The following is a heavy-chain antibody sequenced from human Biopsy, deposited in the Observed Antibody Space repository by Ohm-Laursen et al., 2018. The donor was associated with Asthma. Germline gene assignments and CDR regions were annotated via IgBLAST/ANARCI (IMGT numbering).Heavy chain of an antibody. V-gene: IGHV1-69*13. CDR3: ARKAGSCISRTCYSLDF. Sequence: SVKVSCKSPGGTFNTYVIGWVRQAPGQGLEWMGGINSVFGTTTYPQKFQDRATITADDSTSTVYMELSSLRSEDTAVYYCARKAGSCISRTCYSLDFWGQGTLVTVSS. CDR2: INSVFGTT. CDR1: GGTFNTYV. D-gene: IGHD2-2*01. J-gene: IGHJ4*02.